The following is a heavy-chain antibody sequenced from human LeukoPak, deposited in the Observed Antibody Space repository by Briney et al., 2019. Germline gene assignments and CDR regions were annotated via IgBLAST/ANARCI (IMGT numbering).Heavy chain of an antibody. D-gene: IGHD4-17*01. CDR3: AKVGDYGDYALDY. V-gene: IGHV3-21*01. CDR2: ISPSGRSI. J-gene: IGHJ4*02. Sequence: GGSLRLSCAASGFTFSDYNMNWVRQTPGRGLEWVSSISPSGRSISYADSVKGRFTISRDNSKNTLYLQMNSLRAEDTAVYYCAKVGDYGDYALDYWGQGTLVTVSS. CDR1: GFTFSDYN.